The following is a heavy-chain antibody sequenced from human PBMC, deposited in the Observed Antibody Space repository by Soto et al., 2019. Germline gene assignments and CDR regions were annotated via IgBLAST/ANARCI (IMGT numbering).Heavy chain of an antibody. J-gene: IGHJ6*02. D-gene: IGHD3-10*01. CDR2: ISGSGGST. V-gene: IGHV3-23*01. CDR3: AKAGGGDDGSGSYLPNYYGMDV. CDR1: GFTFSSYA. Sequence: PGGSLRLSCAASGFTFSSYAMSWVRQAPGKGLEWVSAISGSGGSTYYADSVKGLFTISRDNSKNTLYLQMNSLRAEDTAVYYCAKAGGGDDGSGSYLPNYYGMDVWGQGTTVTVSS.